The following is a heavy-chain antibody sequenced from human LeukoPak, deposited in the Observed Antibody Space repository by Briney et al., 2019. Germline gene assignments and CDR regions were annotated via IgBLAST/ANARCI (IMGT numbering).Heavy chain of an antibody. D-gene: IGHD6-19*01. V-gene: IGHV4-59*08. J-gene: IGHJ6*03. Sequence: PSETLSLTCTVSGVSISSYYRSWIRQPPGKGLDWIGYIYYSGSANYNPPLKSRVAISVDTSKNQFSLKLSSVTAADTAVYYCARPAVAASGDYYYMDVWGKGTSVTVSS. CDR1: GVSISSYY. CDR2: IYYSGSA. CDR3: ARPAVAASGDYYYMDV.